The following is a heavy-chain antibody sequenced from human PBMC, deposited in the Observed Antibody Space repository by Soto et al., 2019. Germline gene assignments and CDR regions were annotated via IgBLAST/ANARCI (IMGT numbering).Heavy chain of an antibody. J-gene: IGHJ4*02. V-gene: IGHV3-33*01. D-gene: IGHD2-21*02. CDR1: GFTFSSYG. CDR3: ARDHDVSVVVTANPDY. CDR2: IWYDGSNK. Sequence: HPGGSLRLSCAASGFTFSSYGMHWVRQAPGKGLEWVAVIWYDGSNKYYADSVKGRFTISRDNSKNTLYLQMNSLRAEDTAVYYCARDHDVSVVVTANPDYWGQGTLVTVSS.